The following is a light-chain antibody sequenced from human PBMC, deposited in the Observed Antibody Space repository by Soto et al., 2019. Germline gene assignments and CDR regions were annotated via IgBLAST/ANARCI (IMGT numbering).Light chain of an antibody. Sequence: EIVLTQSPGTLSLSPGERATLSCRASQSVSSSYLAWYQQKPGQAPRLLIYGASSRATGIPDRFSGSGSGTYFTLIISRLEPEDFSVYYCQQYGSSPPRITFGPGTKVDIK. V-gene: IGKV3-20*01. CDR2: GAS. J-gene: IGKJ3*01. CDR1: QSVSSSY. CDR3: QQYGSSPPRIT.